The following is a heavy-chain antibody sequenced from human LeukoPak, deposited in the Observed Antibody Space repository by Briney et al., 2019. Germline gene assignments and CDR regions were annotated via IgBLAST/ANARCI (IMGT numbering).Heavy chain of an antibody. CDR3: ASLGYSSTTGLDY. CDR1: EFTFSSYA. D-gene: IGHD6-13*01. V-gene: IGHV3-30*04. J-gene: IGHJ4*02. CDR2: ISYDGSNK. Sequence: GSLRLSCTASEFTFSSYAMHWVRQAPGKGLEWVAVISYDGSNKYYADSVKGRFTISRDNSKNTLYLQMNSLRAEDTAVYYCASLGYSSTTGLDYWGQGTLVTVSS.